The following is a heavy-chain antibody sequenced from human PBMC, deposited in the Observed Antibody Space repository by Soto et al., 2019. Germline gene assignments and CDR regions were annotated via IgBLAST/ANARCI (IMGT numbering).Heavy chain of an antibody. CDR2: IYSGGSA. CDR1: GFTVSSNY. V-gene: IGHV3-53*01. D-gene: IGHD6-19*01. CDR3: AREASSGWLDY. Sequence: EGQLVESGGGLIQLGGSLRLSCAASGFTVSSNYMSWVRQAPGKGLEWGSVIYSGGSAYYADSVKGRFTISRDSSKNTLYLQMNSLRAEDTAVYYCAREASSGWLDYWGQGTLVTVSS. J-gene: IGHJ4*02.